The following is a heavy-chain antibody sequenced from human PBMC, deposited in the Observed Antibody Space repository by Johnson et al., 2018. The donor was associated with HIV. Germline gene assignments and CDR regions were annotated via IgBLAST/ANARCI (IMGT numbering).Heavy chain of an antibody. CDR3: AKSIVVVLAGNNDDAFDI. Sequence: VQLVESGGGVVRPGGSLRLSCAASGFTFSTYAMHWVRQAPGKGLVWVAVISYDGSHKYYADSVKGRFTISRDNSKNTLYLQLNSLRAEDTAVYYCAKSIVVVLAGNNDDAFDIWGQGTMVTVSS. J-gene: IGHJ3*02. CDR2: ISYDGSHK. CDR1: GFTFSTYA. D-gene: IGHD2-21*01. V-gene: IGHV3-30*04.